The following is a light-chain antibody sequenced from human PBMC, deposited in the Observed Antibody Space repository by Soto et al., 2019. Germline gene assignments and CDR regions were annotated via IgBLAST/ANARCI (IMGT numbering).Light chain of an antibody. V-gene: IGLV2-14*01. CDR1: SSDVGADNY. Sequence: QSALAQPASVSGAPGQSITISCTGASSDVGADNYVSWYQQHPGKAPKLIIYEVSNRPSGVSNRFSGSKSGDTASLTISGLQADDEADYYCSSYTTNSAPFVFGTGTQVTVL. CDR3: SSYTTNSAPFV. CDR2: EVS. J-gene: IGLJ1*01.